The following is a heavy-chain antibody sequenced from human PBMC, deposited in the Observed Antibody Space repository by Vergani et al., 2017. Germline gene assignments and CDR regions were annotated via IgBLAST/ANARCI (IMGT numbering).Heavy chain of an antibody. CDR1: GFKFSDHY. CDR2: ICPGASTV. J-gene: IGHJ6*02. CDR3: AKNHGISTPRHYYAMDV. Sequence: LEESGGGSVKPGGSLRLSCAASGFKFSDHYMSWIRQAPGKGLEWVSHICPGASTVSYTDSVTGRFTVSRDNDNNSLSLDMTTLRVEDTAVYYCAKNHGISTPRHYYAMDVWGQGTTVTVSS. D-gene: IGHD2-8*01. V-gene: IGHV3-11*04.